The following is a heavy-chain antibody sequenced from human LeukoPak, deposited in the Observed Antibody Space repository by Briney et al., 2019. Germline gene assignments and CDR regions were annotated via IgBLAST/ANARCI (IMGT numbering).Heavy chain of an antibody. CDR2: MNPNSGNT. CDR1: GYTFTSYD. Sequence: ASVKVSCKTSGYTFTSYDINWVRQATGQGLEWMGWMNPNSGNTGYAQKFQGRVTMTRNTSISTAYTELSSLRSEDTAVYYCARVQQQLHYMDVWGKGTTVTVSS. D-gene: IGHD6-13*01. CDR3: ARVQQQLHYMDV. V-gene: IGHV1-8*01. J-gene: IGHJ6*03.